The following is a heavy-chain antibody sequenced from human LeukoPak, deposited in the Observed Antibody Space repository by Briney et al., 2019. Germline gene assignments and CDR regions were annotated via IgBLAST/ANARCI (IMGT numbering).Heavy chain of an antibody. Sequence: GGSLRLSCAASGFTFNSYAMYWVRQAPGRGLEWVSGIFGSGGSAHYADSVKGRFTISRDNSKNTLYLQMNSLRAEDTAVYYCARVNGDYGPFDYWGQGTLVTVSS. D-gene: IGHD4-17*01. CDR2: IFGSGGSA. CDR1: GFTFNSYA. CDR3: ARVNGDYGPFDY. J-gene: IGHJ4*02. V-gene: IGHV3-23*01.